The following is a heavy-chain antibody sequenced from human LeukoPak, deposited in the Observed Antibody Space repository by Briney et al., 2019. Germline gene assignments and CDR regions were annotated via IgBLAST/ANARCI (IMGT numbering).Heavy chain of an antibody. CDR3: ARGQKWLRAASVKRYYFDY. Sequence: ASVKVSCKASGYTFTGYYMHWARQAPGQGLEWMGWINPNSGNTGYAQKFQGRVTMTRNTSISTAYMELSSLRSEDTAVYYCARGQKWLRAASVKRYYFDYWGQGTLVTVSS. CDR2: INPNSGNT. CDR1: GYTFTGYY. D-gene: IGHD3-22*01. J-gene: IGHJ4*02. V-gene: IGHV1-8*02.